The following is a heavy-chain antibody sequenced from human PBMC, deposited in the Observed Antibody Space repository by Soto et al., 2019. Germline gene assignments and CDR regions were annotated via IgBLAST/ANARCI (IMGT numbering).Heavy chain of an antibody. D-gene: IGHD2-2*02. CDR1: GFTFSSYG. CDR2: ISYDGSNK. V-gene: IGHV3-30*18. J-gene: IGHJ4*02. CDR3: AKAELSVVVPAAIPGDY. Sequence: GGSLRLSCAASGFTFSSYGMHWVRQAPGKGLEWVAVISYDGSNKYYADSVKGRFTISRDNSKSTLYLQMNSLRAEDTAVYYCAKAELSVVVPAAIPGDYWGQGTLVTVSS.